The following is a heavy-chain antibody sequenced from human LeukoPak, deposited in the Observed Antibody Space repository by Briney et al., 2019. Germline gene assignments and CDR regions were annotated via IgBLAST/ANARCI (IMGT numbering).Heavy chain of an antibody. CDR3: ARDRHYDFWSGLLYNWFDP. V-gene: IGHV1-46*03. J-gene: IGHJ5*02. Sequence: ASVKVSCKASGYTFTSYYTHWVRQAPGQGLEWMGIINPSGGSTSYAQKSQGRVTMTRDTSTSTVYMELSSLRSEDTAVYYCARDRHYDFWSGLLYNWFDPWGQGTLVTVSS. CDR1: GYTFTSYY. D-gene: IGHD3-3*01. CDR2: INPSGGST.